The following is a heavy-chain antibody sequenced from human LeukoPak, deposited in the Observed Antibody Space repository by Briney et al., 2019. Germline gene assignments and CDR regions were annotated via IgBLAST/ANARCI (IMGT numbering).Heavy chain of an antibody. CDR3: ARHLLVVVVAADRWFDP. J-gene: IGHJ5*02. CDR2: IYYSGST. CDR1: GGSISSSSYY. Sequence: PSETLSLTCTVSGGSISSSSYYWGWIRQPPGKGLEWIGSIYYSGSTYYNPSLKSRVTISVDTSKNQFSLKLSSVTAADTAVYYCARHLLVVVVAADRWFDPWGQGTLLTVSS. V-gene: IGHV4-39*01. D-gene: IGHD2-15*01.